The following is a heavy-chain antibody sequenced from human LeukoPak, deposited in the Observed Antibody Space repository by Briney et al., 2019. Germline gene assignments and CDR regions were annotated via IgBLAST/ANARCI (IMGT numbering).Heavy chain of an antibody. Sequence: ASVKVSCKASGYTFTNYDISWVRQAPGQGLEWMGWISPYNDNTDYAQKVQGRVTMTTDTSTNTAYMELRSLRSDDTAVYYCARDLTYGLHRLRYWGQGTLVTVSS. V-gene: IGHV1-18*01. J-gene: IGHJ4*02. D-gene: IGHD3-16*01. CDR2: ISPYNDNT. CDR1: GYTFTNYD. CDR3: ARDLTYGLHRLRY.